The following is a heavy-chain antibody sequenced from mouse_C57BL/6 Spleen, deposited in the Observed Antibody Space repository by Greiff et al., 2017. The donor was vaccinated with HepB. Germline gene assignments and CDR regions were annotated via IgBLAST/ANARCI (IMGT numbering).Heavy chain of an antibody. CDR2: IDPNSGGT. CDR3: SMHYYGSSPYYYAMDY. J-gene: IGHJ4*01. V-gene: IGHV1-72*01. D-gene: IGHD1-1*01. CDR1: GYTFTSYW. Sequence: VKLQQPGAELVKPGASVKLSCKASGYTFTSYWMHWVKQRPGRGLEWIGRIDPNSGGTKYNEKFKSKATLTVDKPSSTASMQLSSLTSEDSEVYYCSMHYYGSSPYYYAMDYWGQGTSVTVSS.